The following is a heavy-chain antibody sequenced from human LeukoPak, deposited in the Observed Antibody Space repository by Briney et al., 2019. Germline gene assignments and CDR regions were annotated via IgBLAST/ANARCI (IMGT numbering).Heavy chain of an antibody. V-gene: IGHV4-59*01. Sequence: SETLSLTCTVSGGSISSYYWSWIRQPPGKGLEWIGYIYYSGSTNYNPSLKSRVTISVDTSKNQFSLKLSSVTAADTAVYYCARDLTGTNWFDPWGQGTLVTVSS. CDR1: GGSISSYY. CDR3: ARDLTGTNWFDP. CDR2: IYYSGST. D-gene: IGHD1-20*01. J-gene: IGHJ5*02.